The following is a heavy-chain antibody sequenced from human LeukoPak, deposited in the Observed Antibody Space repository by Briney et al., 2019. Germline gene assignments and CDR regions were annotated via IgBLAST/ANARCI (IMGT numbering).Heavy chain of an antibody. CDR3: ATAYSSGWSTFDY. CDR2: FDPEDGET. Sequence: ASVKVSCKASGYTFTSYGISWVRQAPGKGLEWMGGFDPEDGETIYAQKFQGRVTMTEDTSTDTAYMELSSLRSEDTAVYYCATAYSSGWSTFDYWGQGTLVTVSS. J-gene: IGHJ4*02. CDR1: GYTFTSYG. V-gene: IGHV1-24*01. D-gene: IGHD6-19*01.